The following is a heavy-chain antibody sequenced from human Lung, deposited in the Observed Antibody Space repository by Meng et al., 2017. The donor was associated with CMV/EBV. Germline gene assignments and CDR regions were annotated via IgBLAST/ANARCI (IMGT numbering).Heavy chain of an antibody. D-gene: IGHD6-13*01. CDR3: ARIGYSSSSFDY. CDR1: GFTFTGYW. CDR2: IKQDGSER. V-gene: IGHV3-7*01. Sequence: GGSLRLXCAASGFTFTGYWMSWVRQAPGKGLEWVANIKQDGSERHYADSVKGRITISRDNAKNSLYLQTDSLRVEDTAIYYCARIGYSSSSFDYWGQG. J-gene: IGHJ4*02.